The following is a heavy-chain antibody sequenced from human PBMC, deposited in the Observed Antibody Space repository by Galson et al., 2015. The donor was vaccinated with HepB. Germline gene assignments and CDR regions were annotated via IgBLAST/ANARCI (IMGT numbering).Heavy chain of an antibody. V-gene: IGHV3-30*18. J-gene: IGHJ4*02. CDR1: GFTFSSYG. Sequence: SLRLACAASGFTFSSYGMHWFRQAPGKGLEWVAVISYDVSNKYYADSVKGRFTISRDNSKNTLYLQRNNMRAEYTAVYYCAKDRYSYGHYFDFWGPGTLVTVSS. CDR3: AKDRYSYGHYFDF. CDR2: ISYDVSNK. D-gene: IGHD5-18*01.